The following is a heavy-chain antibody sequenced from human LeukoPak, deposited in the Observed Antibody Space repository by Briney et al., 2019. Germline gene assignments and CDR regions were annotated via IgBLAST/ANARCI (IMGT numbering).Heavy chain of an antibody. CDR3: ARDLSGSYLYFDY. CDR1: GYTFTGYY. CDR2: INPNSGGT. J-gene: IGHJ4*02. Sequence: ASVKVSCKASGYTFTGYYMHWVRQAPGQGLEWMGWINPNSGGTNYAQKFQGRVTMTRDTSISTAYMELSRLRSDDTAAYYCARDLSGSYLYFDYWGQGTLVTVSS. V-gene: IGHV1-2*02. D-gene: IGHD1-26*01.